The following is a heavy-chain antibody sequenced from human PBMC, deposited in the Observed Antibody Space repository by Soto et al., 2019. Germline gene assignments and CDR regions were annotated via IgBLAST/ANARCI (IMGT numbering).Heavy chain of an antibody. V-gene: IGHV3-11*06. CDR1: GFTFSDYY. CDR3: AAGGDYDYVWGSYRPLDY. Sequence: PGGSLRLSCAASGFTFSDYYMSWIRQAPGKGLEWVSYISSSSSYTNYADSVKGRFTISRDNAKNSLYLQMNSLRAEDTAVYYCAAGGDYDYVWGSYRPLDYWGQGTLVTVSS. CDR2: ISSSSSYT. D-gene: IGHD3-16*02. J-gene: IGHJ4*02.